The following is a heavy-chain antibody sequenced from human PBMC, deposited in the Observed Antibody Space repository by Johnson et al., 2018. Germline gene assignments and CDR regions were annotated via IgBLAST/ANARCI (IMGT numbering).Heavy chain of an antibody. CDR3: AKRFMQQLGFYYYYYMDV. V-gene: IGHV3-23*01. CDR1: GFTFSSYA. D-gene: IGHD6-13*01. J-gene: IGHJ6*03. Sequence: EVQLLESGGGLVQPGGSLRLSCAASGFTFSSYAMSWVRQAPGKGLEWVSAISGSGGSTYYADSVKGRFTISRDNSKNTLYLQMNSLRAEDTAVYYCAKRFMQQLGFYYYYYMDVWGKGTTVTVSS. CDR2: ISGSGGST.